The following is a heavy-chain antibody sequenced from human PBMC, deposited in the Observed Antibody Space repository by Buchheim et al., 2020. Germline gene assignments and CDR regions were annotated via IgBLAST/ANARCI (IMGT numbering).Heavy chain of an antibody. V-gene: IGHV3-33*01. J-gene: IGHJ6*02. CDR1: GFTFSSYG. Sequence: QVQLVESGGGVVQPGRSLRLSCAASGFTFSSYGMHWVRQAPGKGLEWVAVIWYDGSNKYYADSVKGRFTISRAKSKNTLYLQMNSLRAEDTAVYYCAREFSSGWYSGYYYGMDVWGQGTT. CDR2: IWYDGSNK. D-gene: IGHD6-19*01. CDR3: AREFSSGWYSGYYYGMDV.